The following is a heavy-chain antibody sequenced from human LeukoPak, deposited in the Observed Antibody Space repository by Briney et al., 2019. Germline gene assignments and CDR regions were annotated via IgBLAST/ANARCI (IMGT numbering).Heavy chain of an antibody. D-gene: IGHD3-22*01. CDR1: GGSISSYS. J-gene: IGHJ4*02. CDR3: ARSRPTYYYDSSPLYDFEY. Sequence: PSETLSLTCTVSGGSISSYSWSWIRQPAGKGLEWIGRNYTSGSTNYNPSLMSRVTMSVDTSKNQFSLKLNSVTAADTAVYYCARSRPTYYYDSSPLYDFEYWGQGTLVTVSS. CDR2: NYTSGST. V-gene: IGHV4-4*07.